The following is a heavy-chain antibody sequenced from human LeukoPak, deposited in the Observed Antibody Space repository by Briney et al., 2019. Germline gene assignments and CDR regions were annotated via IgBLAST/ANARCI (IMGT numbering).Heavy chain of an antibody. CDR2: IDPSDSYT. D-gene: IGHD5-12*01. CDR3: ARRRGYSGYDADY. CDR1: GFIFPSYW. Sequence: GASLLISGKCSGFIFPSYWITWVRQLPGKGLEWMGRIDPSDSYTNYSPSFQGHVTISADKSISTAYLQWSSLKASDTAMYYCARRRGYSGYDADYWGQGTLVTVSS. J-gene: IGHJ4*02. V-gene: IGHV5-10-1*01.